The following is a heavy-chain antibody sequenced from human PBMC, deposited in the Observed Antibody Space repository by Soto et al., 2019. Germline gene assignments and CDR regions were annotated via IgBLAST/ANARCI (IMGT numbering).Heavy chain of an antibody. J-gene: IGHJ6*02. CDR1: GTSISSSQW. CDR2: IYPNERT. V-gene: IGHV4-4*02. CDR3: GRTKDYVYGVDV. Sequence: QVQLQESGPGLVKPSGTLSLTCAVSGTSISSSQWWSWVRQPPGTGLEWIGEIYPNERTNYNQSLKSRLTVSLDKSKNQVSLKLRSVTAADTATYYCGRTKDYVYGVDVWGQGTTVTVSS.